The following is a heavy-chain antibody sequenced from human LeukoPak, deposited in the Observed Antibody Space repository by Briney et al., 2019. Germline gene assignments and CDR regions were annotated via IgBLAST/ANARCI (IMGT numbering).Heavy chain of an antibody. CDR1: GFTFSSYA. Sequence: PGGSLRLSCAASGFTFSSYAMSWVRQAPGKGLEWVSGISGSGDSTYYADSVKGRFTISRDISKNTLYLQMNSLRAEDTAVYYCARVGYSGSYYYYYYMDDWGKGTTVTVSS. CDR3: ARVGYSGSYYYYYYMDD. V-gene: IGHV3-23*01. J-gene: IGHJ6*03. D-gene: IGHD1-26*01. CDR2: ISGSGDST.